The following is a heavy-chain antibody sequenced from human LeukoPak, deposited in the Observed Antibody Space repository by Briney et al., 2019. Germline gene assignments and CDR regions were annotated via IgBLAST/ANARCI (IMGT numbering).Heavy chain of an antibody. CDR2: ISSNGGST. V-gene: IGHV3-64D*06. D-gene: IGHD3-10*01. CDR1: GFTFSSYA. J-gene: IGHJ4*02. Sequence: PGGSLRLSCSASGFTFSSYAMHWVRQAPGEGLEYVSAISSNGGSTYYADSVKGRFTISRDNSKNTLYLQMSSLRAEDTAVYYCVKDRRYYYGSGSYYNNYFDYWGQGTLVTVSS. CDR3: VKDRRYYYGSGSYYNNYFDY.